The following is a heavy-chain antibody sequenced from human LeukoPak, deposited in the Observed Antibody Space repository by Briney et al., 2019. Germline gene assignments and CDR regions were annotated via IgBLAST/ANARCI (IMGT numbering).Heavy chain of an antibody. Sequence: SETLSLTCTVSGGSISSGDSYWTWIRQPPGKGLEWIGYIYTSGSTNYNPSLKSRVTISVDTSKNQFSLKLSSVTAADTAVYYCARGKAAAGYFDYWGQGTLVTVSS. D-gene: IGHD6-13*01. CDR3: ARGKAAAGYFDY. CDR2: IYTSGST. CDR1: GGSISSGDSY. V-gene: IGHV4-30-4*08. J-gene: IGHJ4*02.